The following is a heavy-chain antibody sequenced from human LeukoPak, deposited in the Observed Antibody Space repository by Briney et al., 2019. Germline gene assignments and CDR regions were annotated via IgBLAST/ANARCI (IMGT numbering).Heavy chain of an antibody. D-gene: IGHD2-2*01. V-gene: IGHV4-39*07. J-gene: IGHJ4*02. CDR1: GGSISSSGYY. Sequence: RPSETLSLTCTVSGGSISSSGYYWAWIRQPPGKGLEWIGSISYSGTTFYNPSLNSRVTITLDTSRNQFSLRLTSVIAADTAVYYCARFSWGCSTASCYLTNWGQGALVTVSS. CDR3: ARFSWGCSTASCYLTN. CDR2: ISYSGTT.